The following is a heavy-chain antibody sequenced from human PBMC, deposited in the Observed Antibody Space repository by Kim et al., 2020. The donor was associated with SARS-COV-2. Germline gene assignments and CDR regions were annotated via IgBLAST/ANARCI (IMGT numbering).Heavy chain of an antibody. J-gene: IGHJ6*02. CDR3: ARAAYCSSTSCYASYYYYYGMDV. CDR2: ISSSSSYI. Sequence: GGSLRLSCAASGFTFSSYSMNWVRQAPGKGLEWVSSISSSSSYIYYADSVKGRFTISRDNAKNSLYLQMNSLRAEDTAVYYCARAAYCSSTSCYASYYYYYGMDVWGQGTTVTVSS. V-gene: IGHV3-21*01. CDR1: GFTFSSYS. D-gene: IGHD2-2*01.